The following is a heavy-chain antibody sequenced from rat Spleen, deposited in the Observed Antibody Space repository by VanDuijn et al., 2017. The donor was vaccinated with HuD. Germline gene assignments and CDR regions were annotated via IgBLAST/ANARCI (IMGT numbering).Heavy chain of an antibody. V-gene: IGHV2-6*01. CDR1: GFSLTSYT. Sequence: QVQLKESGPGLVQPSQTLSLTCTVSGFSLTSYTVSWVRQPPGKGLAWIAAISSGGSTYYNSALKSRLSISRDTSKSQVFLKMNSLQTEDTAMYFCAAFPGWGQGVMVTVSS. CDR3: AAFPG. J-gene: IGHJ2*01. D-gene: IGHD1-4*01. CDR2: ISSGGST.